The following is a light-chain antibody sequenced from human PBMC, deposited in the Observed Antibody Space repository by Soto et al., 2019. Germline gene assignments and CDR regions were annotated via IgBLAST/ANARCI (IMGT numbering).Light chain of an antibody. CDR3: QQYNSWPRT. J-gene: IGKJ1*01. CDR1: QSVSTN. Sequence: EIVMTHSPATLSVCPWEIATLSCRASQSVSTNLAWYQQKPGQSPRLLIYGATTRATGIPARFSGSGSGTEFTLTISSLQSEDFAVYYRQQYNSWPRTFGQGTKVDIK. V-gene: IGKV3-15*01. CDR2: GAT.